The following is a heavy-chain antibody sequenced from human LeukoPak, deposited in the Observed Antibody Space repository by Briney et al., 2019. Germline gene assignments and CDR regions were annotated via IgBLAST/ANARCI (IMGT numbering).Heavy chain of an antibody. CDR2: IYYSGST. V-gene: IGHV4-59*01. Sequence: KPSETLSLTCTVSGGSISSYCWSWTRQPPGKGLEWIGYIYYSGSTNYNPSLKSRVTISVDTSKNQFSLKLSSVTAADTAVYYCARGVAVAAYYMDVWGKGTTVTVSS. CDR3: ARGVAVAAYYMDV. D-gene: IGHD6-19*01. J-gene: IGHJ6*03. CDR1: GGSISSYC.